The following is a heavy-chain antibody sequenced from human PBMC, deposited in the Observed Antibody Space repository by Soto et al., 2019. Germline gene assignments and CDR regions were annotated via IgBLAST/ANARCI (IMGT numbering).Heavy chain of an antibody. Sequence: SETLSLTCTVSGGSISSSSYYWGWIRQPPGKGLEWIGSIYYSGSTYYNPSLKSRVTISVDTSKNQFSLKLSSVTAADTAVYYCARHIRQLLSAQHWGQGTLVTVSS. D-gene: IGHD2-15*01. J-gene: IGHJ1*01. CDR2: IYYSGST. CDR3: ARHIRQLLSAQH. CDR1: GGSISSSSYY. V-gene: IGHV4-39*01.